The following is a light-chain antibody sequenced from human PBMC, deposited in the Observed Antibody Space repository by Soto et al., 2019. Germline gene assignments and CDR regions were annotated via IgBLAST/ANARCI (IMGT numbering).Light chain of an antibody. CDR3: SSYTGGNPSYV. CDR2: EVT. J-gene: IGLJ1*01. V-gene: IGLV2-8*01. CDR1: SSDVGGYDY. Sequence: QSALTQPPSASGSPGQSVSISCTGTSSDVGGYDYVSWYQQHPGKAPKLMIYEVTIRPSGVSDRFSGSKSGNTASLTVSGLQAEDEADYYCSSYTGGNPSYVFGTGTQLTVL.